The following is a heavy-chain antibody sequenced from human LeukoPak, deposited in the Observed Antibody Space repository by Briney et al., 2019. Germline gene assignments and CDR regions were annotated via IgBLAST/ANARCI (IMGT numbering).Heavy chain of an antibody. CDR2: INWNGGST. V-gene: IGHV3-20*04. D-gene: IGHD2-15*01. Sequence: GGSLRLSCAASGFTFSSYWMHWVRQAPGKGLEWVSGINWNGGSTGYEDSVKGRFTISRDNAKNSLFLHMNSLRVEDTALYYCARDRVVVATTTPPYWYFDLWGRGTLVTVSS. CDR1: GFTFSSYW. CDR3: ARDRVVVATTTPPYWYFDL. J-gene: IGHJ2*01.